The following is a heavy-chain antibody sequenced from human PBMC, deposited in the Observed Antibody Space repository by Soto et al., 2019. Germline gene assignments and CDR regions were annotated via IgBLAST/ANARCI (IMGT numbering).Heavy chain of an antibody. D-gene: IGHD3-22*01. V-gene: IGHV3-30-3*01. CDR1: GFTFSSYA. CDR3: ARDRRVYYDSSGYFDY. CDR2: ISYDGSNK. J-gene: IGHJ4*02. Sequence: SLRLSCAASGFTFSSYAMHWVRQAPGKGLEWVAVISYDGSNKYYADSVKGRFTISRDNSKNTLYLQMNSLRAEDTAVYYCARDRRVYYDSSGYFDYWGQGTLVTVYS.